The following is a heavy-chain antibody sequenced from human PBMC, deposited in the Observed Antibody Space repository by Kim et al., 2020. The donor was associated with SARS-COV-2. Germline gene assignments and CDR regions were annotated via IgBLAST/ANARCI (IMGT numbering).Heavy chain of an antibody. D-gene: IGHD3-3*01. CDR3: ARGGSFGVVMNNWFDP. CDR2: ISAYNGNT. CDR1: GYTFTSYG. J-gene: IGHJ5*02. V-gene: IGHV1-18*01. Sequence: ASVKVSCKASGYTFTSYGISWVRQAPGQGLEWMGWISAYNGNTNYAQKLQGRVTMTTDSSTSTAYMELRSLRSDDTAVYYCARGGSFGVVMNNWFDPWGQGTLVTVSS.